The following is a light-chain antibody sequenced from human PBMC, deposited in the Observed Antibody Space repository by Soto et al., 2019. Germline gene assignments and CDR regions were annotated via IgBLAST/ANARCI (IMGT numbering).Light chain of an antibody. Sequence: ETVLTQSPGTLSLSPGERATVSCRASQSVGGNSLAWYQQRPGQAPRLLIYDTSKRATGIPDRFSGSGSGTDFTLTISRLETADLAVYYCQQYQNSPRTFGQGTKVDIK. J-gene: IGKJ1*01. CDR2: DTS. CDR3: QQYQNSPRT. V-gene: IGKV3-20*01. CDR1: QSVGGNS.